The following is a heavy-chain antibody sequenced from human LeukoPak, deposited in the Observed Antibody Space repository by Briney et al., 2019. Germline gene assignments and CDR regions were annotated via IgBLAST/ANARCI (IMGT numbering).Heavy chain of an antibody. CDR2: ISYDGSNK. CDR3: ARDDATSLDY. V-gene: IGHV3-30*04. J-gene: IGHJ4*02. CDR1: GFTFSSYA. Sequence: GGSLRLSCAASGFTFSSYAMHWVRQAPGKGLEWVAVISYDGSNKYYADSVKGRFTISRDNSKNTLYLQMNSLRAEDTAVYYCARDDATSLDYWGQGTLVTVSS. D-gene: IGHD2-2*01.